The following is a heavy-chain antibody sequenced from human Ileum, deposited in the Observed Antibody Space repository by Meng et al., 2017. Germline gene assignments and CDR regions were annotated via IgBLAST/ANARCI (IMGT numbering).Heavy chain of an antibody. V-gene: IGHV4-59*01. D-gene: IGHD2-2*01. CDR3: ARDYCSSTTCALDY. CDR2: IYYSGST. Sequence: QVQLQESGPGLVKPSETLSLTCTVSGGSISSYYWSWIRQPPGKGLEWIGYIYYSGSTNYNPSLKGRVTISVDTSKNQFSLKLSSVTAADTAVYYCARDYCSSTTCALDYWGQGTLVTVSS. CDR1: GGSISSYY. J-gene: IGHJ4*02.